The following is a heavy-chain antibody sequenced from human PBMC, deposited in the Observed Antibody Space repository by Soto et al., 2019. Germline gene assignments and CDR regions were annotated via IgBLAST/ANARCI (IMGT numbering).Heavy chain of an antibody. CDR2: TYYSGST. D-gene: IGHD5-12*01. CDR3: ARDRHSGYDLDY. CDR1: GGSISSYY. V-gene: IGHV4-59*01. J-gene: IGHJ4*02. Sequence: KPSETLSLTCTVSGGSISSYYWSWIRQPPGKGLEWIGYTYYSGSTNYNPSLKSRVTISVDTSKNQFSLKLSSVTAADTAVYYCARDRHSGYDLDYWGQGTLVTVSS.